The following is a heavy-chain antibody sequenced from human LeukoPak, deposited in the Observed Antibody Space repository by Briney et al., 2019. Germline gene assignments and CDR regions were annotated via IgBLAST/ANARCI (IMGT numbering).Heavy chain of an antibody. Sequence: ASVKVSCKASGYTCTAYYIYWVRQAPGQGLEWMGIINPSGGSTSYAQKFQGRVTITADESTSTAYMELSSLRSEDTAVYYCARGEGSGSYYHVGSYYYYMDVWGKGTTVTISS. CDR3: ARGEGSGSYYHVGSYYYYMDV. V-gene: IGHV1-46*01. CDR1: GYTCTAYY. J-gene: IGHJ6*03. CDR2: INPSGGST. D-gene: IGHD3-10*01.